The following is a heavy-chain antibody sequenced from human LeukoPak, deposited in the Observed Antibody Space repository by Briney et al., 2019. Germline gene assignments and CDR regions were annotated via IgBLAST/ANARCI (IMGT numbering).Heavy chain of an antibody. Sequence: PGGSLRLSCAASGFTFSDYGMHWVRQAPGKGLEWVSVIHGAGRTEYAESVKGRFTISRDNSKNTLYLQMNSLRAEDTAVYYCARASITVAGPFDYWGQGTLVTVSS. J-gene: IGHJ4*02. CDR2: IHGAGRT. CDR3: ARASITVAGPFDY. CDR1: GFTFSDYG. V-gene: IGHV3-NL1*01. D-gene: IGHD6-19*01.